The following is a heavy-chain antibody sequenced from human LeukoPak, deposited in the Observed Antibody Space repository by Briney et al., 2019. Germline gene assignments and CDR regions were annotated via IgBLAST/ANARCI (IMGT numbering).Heavy chain of an antibody. CDR2: ISGSGGST. CDR1: GFTFSSYG. D-gene: IGHD5-12*01. V-gene: IGHV3-23*01. Sequence: GGSLRLSCAASGFTFSSYGMHWVRQAPGKGLEWVSAISGSGGSTYYADSVKGRFTISRDNSKNTLYLQMNSLRAEDTAVYYCAKSGGYSGYDFDYWGQGTLVTVSS. CDR3: AKSGGYSGYDFDY. J-gene: IGHJ4*02.